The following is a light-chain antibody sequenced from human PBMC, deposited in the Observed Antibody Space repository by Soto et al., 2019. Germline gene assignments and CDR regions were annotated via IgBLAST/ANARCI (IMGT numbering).Light chain of an antibody. J-gene: IGLJ2*01. CDR2: DND. CDR1: SSIIGNNY. V-gene: IGLV1-51*01. Sequence: QSVLTQPPSVSAAPGQRVTISCSGSSSIIGNNYVSWYQQLPGTAPKLLICDNDKRPSGIPDRFSGSKSGTSATLGISGLQTGDEADYYCGTWDSSLNVGVFGGGTKLTVL. CDR3: GTWDSSLNVGV.